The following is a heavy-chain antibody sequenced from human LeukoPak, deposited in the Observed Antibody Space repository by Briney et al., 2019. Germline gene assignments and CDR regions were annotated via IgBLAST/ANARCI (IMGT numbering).Heavy chain of an antibody. V-gene: IGHV1-69*04. CDR3: ARDYITGTTGRFDY. CDR1: GGTFSSYT. CDR2: IIPILGIA. D-gene: IGHD1-7*01. Sequence: ASVKVSCKASGGTFSSYTISWVRQAPGQGLEWMGRIIPILGIANYAQKFQGRVTITADKSTSTAYMELSRLRSEDTAVYYWARDYITGTTGRFDYWGQGTLVTVSS. J-gene: IGHJ4*02.